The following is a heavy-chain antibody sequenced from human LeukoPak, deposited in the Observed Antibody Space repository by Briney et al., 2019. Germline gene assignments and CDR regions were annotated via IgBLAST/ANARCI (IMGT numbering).Heavy chain of an antibody. Sequence: SVTVSCKASGGSFSSYAISWVRQAPGQGLEWMGVIILIFGRANYAQKFSGRVTITADESTSTASIELSSLRSEDTVVYYCARELGKEGYCSGGSCSYYYYGMDVWGQGTTVTVSS. D-gene: IGHD2-15*01. J-gene: IGHJ6*02. CDR2: IILIFGRA. V-gene: IGHV1-69*01. CDR1: GGSFSSYA. CDR3: ARELGKEGYCSGGSCSYYYYGMDV.